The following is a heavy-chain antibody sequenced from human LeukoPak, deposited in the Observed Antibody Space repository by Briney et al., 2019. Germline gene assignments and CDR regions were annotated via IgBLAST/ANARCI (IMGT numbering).Heavy chain of an antibody. V-gene: IGHV3-33*01. CDR1: GFTFSSYG. Sequence: GGSLRLSCAASGFTFSSYGMHWVRQAPGKGLEWVAVIWYDGSNKYYADSVKGRFTISRDNSKNTLYLQMNSLRAEDTAVYYCARDGRYCSGGSCYSGIIDYWGQGTPVTVSS. D-gene: IGHD2-15*01. J-gene: IGHJ4*02. CDR3: ARDGRYCSGGSCYSGIIDY. CDR2: IWYDGSNK.